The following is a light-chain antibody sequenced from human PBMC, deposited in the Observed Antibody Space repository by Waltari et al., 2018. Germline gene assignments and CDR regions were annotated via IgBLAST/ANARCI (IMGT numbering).Light chain of an antibody. V-gene: IGKV1-5*03. J-gene: IGKJ4*01. CDR3: QQYTSFSLT. CDR2: KAS. Sequence: DIQMTQSPSSLSASIGDRVTFTCRASQSISSWLAWYQQKPWKAPKLLISKASTLESGVPSRFSVSGSGTEFTLTISSLQPDDFATYYCQQYTSFSLTFGGGTTVEIK. CDR1: QSISSW.